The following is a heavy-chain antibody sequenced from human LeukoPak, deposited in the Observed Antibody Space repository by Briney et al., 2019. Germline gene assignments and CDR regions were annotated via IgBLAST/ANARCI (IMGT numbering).Heavy chain of an antibody. CDR2: IYTTGST. CDR1: GGSISSYY. J-gene: IGHJ6*03. D-gene: IGHD4-23*01. V-gene: IGHV4-4*07. CDR3: ARGSSSDYGGIGTRAYYYYMDV. Sequence: KAPETLSLTCSVSGGSISSYYWSWIRQPAGKGLEWIGRIYTTGSTNYNPSLKSRVTMSVDTSKNQFSLKLSSVTAADTAVYYCARGSSSDYGGIGTRAYYYYMDVWGKGTTVTVSS.